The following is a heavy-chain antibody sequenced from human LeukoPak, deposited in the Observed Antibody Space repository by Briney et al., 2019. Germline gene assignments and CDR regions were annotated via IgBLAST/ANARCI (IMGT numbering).Heavy chain of an antibody. V-gene: IGHV3-23*01. CDR1: GFTFSSYG. Sequence: GGSLRLSCAASGFTFSSYGMSWVRQAPGKGLEWVSAISGSGGSTYYADSVKGRFTISRDNSKNTLYLQMDSLRAEDTAVYYCAKDGTYYYGSGSSWFDPWGQGTLVTVSS. J-gene: IGHJ5*02. CDR3: AKDGTYYYGSGSSWFDP. CDR2: ISGSGGST. D-gene: IGHD3-10*01.